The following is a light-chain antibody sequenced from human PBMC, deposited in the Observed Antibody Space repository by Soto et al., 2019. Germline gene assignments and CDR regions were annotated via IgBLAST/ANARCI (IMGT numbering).Light chain of an antibody. CDR3: SSYTGSSTYV. J-gene: IGLJ1*01. CDR2: DVS. Sequence: QSALTQPASVSGSPGQSITISCTGTSSDVGGYNYVSWYQQHPGKAPKLMIYDVSNRPSGVSNRFSGAKSGNTASLPISGLQAEYEAYYYCSSYTGSSTYVFGTGTKVTVL. V-gene: IGLV2-14*01. CDR1: SSDVGGYNY.